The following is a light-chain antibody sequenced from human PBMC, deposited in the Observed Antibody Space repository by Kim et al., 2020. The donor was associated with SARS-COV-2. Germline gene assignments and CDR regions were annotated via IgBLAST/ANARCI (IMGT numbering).Light chain of an antibody. CDR1: HHIDNK. CDR2: DAF. Sequence: DIQMTQFPSSLSVSVGDRVCNTCQASHHIDNKLNWYLQKPGNAPRLLIYDAFTLEEGVPSRFSGSGSGTHFTLTITGLQPEDIGTYFCRSFDNLPSNTFGPGTRLEIK. CDR3: RSFDNLPSNT. J-gene: IGKJ5*01. V-gene: IGKV1-33*01.